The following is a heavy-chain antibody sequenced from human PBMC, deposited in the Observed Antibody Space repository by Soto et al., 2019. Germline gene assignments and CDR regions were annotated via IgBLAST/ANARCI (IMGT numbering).Heavy chain of an antibody. D-gene: IGHD3-10*01. J-gene: IGHJ5*02. V-gene: IGHV4-34*01. CDR2: IKHSGGT. Sequence: SETLSLTCTFSGVSITTYQCSWIRQSPGKGLEWIGQIKHSGGTNYNPLLKSRVTISVDTPRNQFSLKLSSVTAADTAVYFCARTYYYRSGTYFAWFDPWGQGTLVTVSS. CDR3: ARTYYYRSGTYFAWFDP. CDR1: GVSITTYQ.